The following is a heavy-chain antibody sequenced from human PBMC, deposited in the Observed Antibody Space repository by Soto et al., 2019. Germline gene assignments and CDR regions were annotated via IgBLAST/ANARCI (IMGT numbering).Heavy chain of an antibody. D-gene: IGHD3-10*01. Sequence: PSETLSLTYAVYGGSFSGYYWSWIRQPPGKGLEWIGEINHSGSTNYNPSLKSRVTISVDTSKNQFSLKLSSVTAADTAVYYCARGSDYYGSGSYSCDYWGQGTLVTVSS. V-gene: IGHV4-34*01. J-gene: IGHJ4*02. CDR3: ARGSDYYGSGSYSCDY. CDR1: GGSFSGYY. CDR2: INHSGST.